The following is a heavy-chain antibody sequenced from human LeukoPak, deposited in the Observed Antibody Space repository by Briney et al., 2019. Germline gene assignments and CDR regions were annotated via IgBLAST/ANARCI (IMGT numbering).Heavy chain of an antibody. J-gene: IGHJ4*02. D-gene: IGHD2-21*01. CDR3: ARGVVIAPQTFDY. CDR1: GESISGFH. Sequence: PAETLSLTCTVSGESISGFHWTWIRQPPRKGRGWIGYIYDSGSTNYTPSLKSRVTISVDTSKNQFSLKLSSVTAADTAVYYCARGVVIAPQTFDYWGQGTLVTVSS. V-gene: IGHV4-59*01. CDR2: IYDSGST.